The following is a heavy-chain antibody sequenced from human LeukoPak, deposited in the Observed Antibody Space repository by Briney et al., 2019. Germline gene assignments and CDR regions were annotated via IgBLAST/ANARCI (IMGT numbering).Heavy chain of an antibody. CDR2: ISHSGST. V-gene: IGHV4-34*01. Sequence: PSETLSLTCAVYGGSLGGYYWSWIRQPPGKGLEWIGEISHSGSTNYNPSLKSRVTISIDTSKNQFSLKLSSVSAADTAVYYCARERWVSSYVETLDYWGQGTLVTVSP. CDR3: ARERWVSSYVETLDY. J-gene: IGHJ4*02. CDR1: GGSLGGYY. D-gene: IGHD5-12*01.